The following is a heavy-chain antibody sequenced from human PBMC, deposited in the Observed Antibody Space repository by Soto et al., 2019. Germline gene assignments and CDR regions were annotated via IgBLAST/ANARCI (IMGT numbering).Heavy chain of an antibody. CDR1: GDSVSSNSAA. CDR2: TYYRSKWYY. V-gene: IGHV6-1*01. Sequence: SQTLSLTCAISGDSVSSNSAAWNWVRQSPSGGLEWLGRTYYRSKWYYGYAVSVKSRITITPDTSKNQFSLQLNSVTPEDTAVYYCARSTDSSFDYWGQGTLVTVSS. CDR3: ARSTDSSFDY. D-gene: IGHD6-13*01. J-gene: IGHJ4*02.